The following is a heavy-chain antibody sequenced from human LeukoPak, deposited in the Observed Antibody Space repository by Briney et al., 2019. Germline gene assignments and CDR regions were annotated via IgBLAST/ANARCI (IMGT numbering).Heavy chain of an antibody. J-gene: IGHJ4*02. CDR1: GYTFTCYY. CDR3: ARVVGILTGLDY. CDR2: INPNSGGT. V-gene: IGHV1-2*02. Sequence: ASVKVSCKASGYTFTCYYMHWVRQAPGQGLEWMGWINPNSGGTNYAQKFQGRVTMTRDTSISTAYIELSRLRSDDTAVYYCARVVGILTGLDYWGQGTLVTVSS. D-gene: IGHD3-9*01.